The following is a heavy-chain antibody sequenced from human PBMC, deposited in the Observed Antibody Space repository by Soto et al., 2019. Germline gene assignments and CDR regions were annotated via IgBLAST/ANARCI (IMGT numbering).Heavy chain of an antibody. D-gene: IGHD5-18*01. J-gene: IGHJ6*02. CDR1: GFTFSSYS. CDR3: ARLGIQVSHEG. V-gene: IGHV3-48*02. CDR2: ITTSIHTI. Sequence: WGSRRLSCAASGFTFSSYSMDWVRQAPGQGLEWISYITTSIHTIYYADSVRGRFTISRDNAKNSLFLQMNSLRDEDTAVYYCARLGIQVSHEGWGQGNTVTISS.